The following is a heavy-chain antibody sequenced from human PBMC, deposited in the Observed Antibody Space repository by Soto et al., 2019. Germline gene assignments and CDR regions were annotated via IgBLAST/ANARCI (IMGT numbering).Heavy chain of an antibody. Sequence: PGGSLRLSCAASGFTFSSYAMNWVRQAPGKGLEWVALISYDGSNKYYADSVKGRFTISRDSSKNTLYRQMNSLRAADTAVYYCGRCSSTSCHLGSDYWGQGTLVTVSS. V-gene: IGHV3-30-3*01. CDR3: GRCSSTSCHLGSDY. CDR1: GFTFSSYA. CDR2: ISYDGSNK. J-gene: IGHJ4*02. D-gene: IGHD2-2*01.